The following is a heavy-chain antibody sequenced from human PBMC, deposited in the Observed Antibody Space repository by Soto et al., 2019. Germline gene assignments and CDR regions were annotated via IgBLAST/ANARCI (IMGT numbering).Heavy chain of an antibody. CDR2: ISGSGGGT. J-gene: IGHJ4*02. D-gene: IGHD5-18*01. Sequence: EVQLLDSGGGLVQPGGSLRLSCAASGFTFSSYAMSWVRQAPGKGLEWVSGISGSGGGTYYADSVKGRLTISRDNSKNTLYLQMNSLRAEDTDVYYCAKDGYSYRYPSYFDYWGQGTLVTVSS. CDR1: GFTFSSYA. V-gene: IGHV3-23*01. CDR3: AKDGYSYRYPSYFDY.